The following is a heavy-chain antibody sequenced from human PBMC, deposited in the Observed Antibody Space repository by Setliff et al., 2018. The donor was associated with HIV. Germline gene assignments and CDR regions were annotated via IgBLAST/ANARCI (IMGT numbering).Heavy chain of an antibody. CDR3: ARRFNGFWSTYSSGQNWCDP. CDR1: GASISRTLYY. J-gene: IGHJ5*02. CDR2: IYYSGST. Sequence: SQTLSLTCTVSGASISRTLYYWAWIRLSTGKRLEWIGSIYYSGSTYYNPSLKSRLTMSVDTSKNQFSLNLSSVTATDTAVYYCARRFNGFWSTYSSGQNWCDPWGQGTRVTVSS. D-gene: IGHD3-3*01. V-gene: IGHV4-39*01.